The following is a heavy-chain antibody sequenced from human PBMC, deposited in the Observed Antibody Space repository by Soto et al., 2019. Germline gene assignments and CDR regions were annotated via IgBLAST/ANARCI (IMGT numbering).Heavy chain of an antibody. J-gene: IGHJ4*02. CDR3: ARHALGDYGDYGLDY. CDR2: IYYSGST. D-gene: IGHD4-17*01. V-gene: IGHV4-59*08. Sequence: GKGLEWIGYIYYSGSTNYNPSLKSRVTISVDTSKNQFSLKLSSVTAADTAVYYCARHALGDYGDYGLDYWGQGTLVTVSS.